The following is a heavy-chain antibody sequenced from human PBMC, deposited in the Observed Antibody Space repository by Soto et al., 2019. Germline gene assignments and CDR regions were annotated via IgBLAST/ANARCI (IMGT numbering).Heavy chain of an antibody. CDR1: GGTFSSYT. Sequence: QVQLVQSGAEVKKPGSSVKVSCKASGGTFSSYTISWVRQAPGQGLEWMGRIIPILGIANYAQKFQGRVTITADKATSTAYVELSSLRSEDTAVYYCASGYCSGGSCSPNHVDYWGQGTLVTVSS. CDR2: IIPILGIA. D-gene: IGHD2-15*01. CDR3: ASGYCSGGSCSPNHVDY. V-gene: IGHV1-69*02. J-gene: IGHJ4*02.